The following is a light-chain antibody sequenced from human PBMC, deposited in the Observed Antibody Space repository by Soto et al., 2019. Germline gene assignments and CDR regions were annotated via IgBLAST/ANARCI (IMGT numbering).Light chain of an antibody. CDR1: QSVSSN. J-gene: IGKJ4*01. CDR2: GAS. V-gene: IGKV3-15*01. Sequence: EIVMTQSPATLSVSPGERATLSCRASQSVSSNLARYQQKPCQAPRLRLYGASTRSTGIPARFSGSGSGSEFTLTSSSLQFEDFGVYYCQQDNNWPSVTVGGGTKVEIK. CDR3: QQDNNWPSVT.